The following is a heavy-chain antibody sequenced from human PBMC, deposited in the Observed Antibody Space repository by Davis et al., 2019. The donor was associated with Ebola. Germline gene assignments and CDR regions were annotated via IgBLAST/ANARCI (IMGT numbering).Heavy chain of an antibody. Sequence: PGGSLRLSCAASGFIISSYAMSWVRQAPGKGLEWVSAISGSGGSTYYADSVKGRFTISRDNSKNTLYLQMNSLRAEDTAVYYCAKHYYDILDYLYYFDYWGQGTLVTVSS. D-gene: IGHD3-9*01. CDR3: AKHYYDILDYLYYFDY. J-gene: IGHJ4*02. V-gene: IGHV3-23*01. CDR1: GFIISSYA. CDR2: ISGSGGST.